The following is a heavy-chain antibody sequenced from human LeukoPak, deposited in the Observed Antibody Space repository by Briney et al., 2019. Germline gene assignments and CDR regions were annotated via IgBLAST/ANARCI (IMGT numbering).Heavy chain of an antibody. CDR3: ARDITRFGEIDYYGMDV. Sequence: GGSLRLSCAASGFTFSSHSMNWVRQAPGKGLEWVSSISSSSYIYYADSVKGRFTISRDNAKNSLYLQMNSLRAEDTAVYYCARDITRFGEIDYYGMDVRGQGTTVTVSS. CDR1: GFTFSSHS. J-gene: IGHJ6*02. V-gene: IGHV3-21*01. D-gene: IGHD3-10*01. CDR2: ISSSSYI.